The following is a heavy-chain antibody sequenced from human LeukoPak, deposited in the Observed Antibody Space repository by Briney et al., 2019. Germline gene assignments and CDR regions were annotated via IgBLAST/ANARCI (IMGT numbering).Heavy chain of an antibody. CDR3: ARDASVIRDWYFDI. Sequence: PGGSLRLSCAASGFTFSSYEMNWVRQAPGKGLEWVSYISSSGSTIYYADSVKGRFTISRDNAKNSLYLQMNSLRAEDTAVYYCARDASVIRDWYFDIWGRGTLVTVSS. V-gene: IGHV3-48*03. D-gene: IGHD4-23*01. CDR1: GFTFSSYE. J-gene: IGHJ2*01. CDR2: ISSSGSTI.